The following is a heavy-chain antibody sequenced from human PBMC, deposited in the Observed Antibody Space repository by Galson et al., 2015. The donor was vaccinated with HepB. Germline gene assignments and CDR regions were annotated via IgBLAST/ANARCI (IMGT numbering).Heavy chain of an antibody. Sequence: SLRLSCAASGFIFSSYAMNWVRQVPGKGLEWVATISGRGDTTFYADSVEGRFTISRGNSENTLYLQMNSLRVEDTAVYFCARKFGYFDYWGQGALVTVSA. V-gene: IGHV3-23*01. J-gene: IGHJ4*02. CDR3: ARKFGYFDY. D-gene: IGHD3-16*01. CDR2: ISGRGDTT. CDR1: GFIFSSYA.